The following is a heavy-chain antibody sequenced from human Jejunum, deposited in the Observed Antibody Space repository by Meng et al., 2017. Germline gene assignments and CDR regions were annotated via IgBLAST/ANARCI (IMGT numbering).Heavy chain of an antibody. CDR3: ARASYSYDSWFDP. D-gene: IGHD5-18*01. V-gene: IGHV4-39*01. J-gene: IGHJ5*02. CDR2: IYYNGKS. Sequence: QLQRQESGQGLVKPSETLSLSCPVSGGSISSRSYYWAWIRQSPGKGLEWIGQIYYNGKSYYNPSLKSRVTMSVDTSRSQFSLNLNTVTAADTAVYYCARASYSYDSWFDPWGQGTLVTVSS. CDR1: GGSISSRSYY.